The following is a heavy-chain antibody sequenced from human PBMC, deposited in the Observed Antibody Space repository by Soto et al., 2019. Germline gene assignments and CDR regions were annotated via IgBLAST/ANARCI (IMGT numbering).Heavy chain of an antibody. CDR1: GGSISSGGYS. CDR3: ARFVVVTAFYFDY. V-gene: IGHV4-30-2*01. Sequence: SETLSLTCAVSGGSISSGGYSWSWIRQPPGKGLEWIGYIYHSGSTYYNPSLKSRVTISVDRSKNQFSLKLSSVTAADTAVYYCARFVVVTAFYFDYWGQGTLVTVSS. CDR2: IYHSGST. D-gene: IGHD2-21*02. J-gene: IGHJ4*02.